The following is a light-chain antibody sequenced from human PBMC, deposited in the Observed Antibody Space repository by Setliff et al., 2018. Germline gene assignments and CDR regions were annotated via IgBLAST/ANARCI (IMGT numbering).Light chain of an antibody. CDR2: DVN. Sequence: QSALTQPHSVSGSPGQSVTISCTGTSSDVGRYDHVSWYQQHPGKAPKLMIYDVNERPSGVPDRFSGSKSGNTASLTISGLQAEDEADYYCCSYAGGPYVFGTGTKVTVL. V-gene: IGLV2-11*01. J-gene: IGLJ1*01. CDR1: SSDVGRYDH. CDR3: CSYAGGPYV.